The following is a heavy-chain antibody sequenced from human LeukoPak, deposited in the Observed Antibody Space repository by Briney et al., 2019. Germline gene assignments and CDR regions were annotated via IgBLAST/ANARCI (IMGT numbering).Heavy chain of an antibody. CDR3: ASSSDYGSGSSEPADAFDI. Sequence: SETLSLTCTVSGGSISSYYWGWIRQPPGKGLGWIGYIYYSGSTNYNPSLKSRVTISVDTSKNQFSLKLSSVTAADTAVYYCASSSDYGSGSSEPADAFDIWGQGTMVTVSS. CDR1: GGSISSYY. J-gene: IGHJ3*02. V-gene: IGHV4-59*01. CDR2: IYYSGST. D-gene: IGHD3-10*01.